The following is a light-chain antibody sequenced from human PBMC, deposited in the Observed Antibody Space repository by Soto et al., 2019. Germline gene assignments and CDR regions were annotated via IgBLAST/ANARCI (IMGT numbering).Light chain of an antibody. CDR2: GAS. Sequence: EVVLAHAPATFSVYPGERVTLSCRTSHSVNSHVAWYQQKPGQAPRLLIYGASTRATGIPARFSGSGSGTEFTLTISSLQSEDFAVYYCQQYNNWLLTFGQGTRLEIK. J-gene: IGKJ5*01. CDR3: QQYNNWLLT. CDR1: HSVNSH. V-gene: IGKV3-15*01.